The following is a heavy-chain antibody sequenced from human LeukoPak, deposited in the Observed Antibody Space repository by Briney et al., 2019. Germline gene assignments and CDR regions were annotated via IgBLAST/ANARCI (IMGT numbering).Heavy chain of an antibody. D-gene: IGHD5-18*01. J-gene: IGHJ4*02. CDR1: GGSISSYY. Sequence: SETLSLTCTVSGGSISSYYWSWIRQPAGKGLEWIGRIYTSGSTNYNPSLKSRVTISVDTSKNQFSLKLSSVTAADTAVYYCARHSSPYSYGAFDYWGQGTLVTVSS. CDR2: IYTSGST. V-gene: IGHV4-4*07. CDR3: ARHSSPYSYGAFDY.